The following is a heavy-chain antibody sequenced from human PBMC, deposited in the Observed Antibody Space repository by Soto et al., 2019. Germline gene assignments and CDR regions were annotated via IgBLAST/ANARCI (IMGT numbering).Heavy chain of an antibody. CDR2: INPSGGST. CDR3: AREMEEEILRSGAFDI. J-gene: IGHJ3*02. CDR1: GDTFTSYY. D-gene: IGHD1-1*01. Sequence: ASVKVSCKASGDTFTSYYIHWVRQAPGQGLEWMGIINPSGGSTSYAQKFQGRVTMTRDTSTNTVYMELSSLRSEDTAVYYCAREMEEEILRSGAFDIWGQGTMVTVSS. V-gene: IGHV1-46*01.